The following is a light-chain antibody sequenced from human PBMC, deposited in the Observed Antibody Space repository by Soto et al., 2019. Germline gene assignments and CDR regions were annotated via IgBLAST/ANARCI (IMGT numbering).Light chain of an antibody. J-gene: IGKJ3*01. CDR3: QQLNIYPLT. V-gene: IGKV3-15*01. CDR2: GAS. Sequence: EIVMTQSPATLSVSPGERATLSCRASQSVSSNLAWYQQKPGQAPRLLIYGASTRATGIPARFSGSGSGTEFTLTISSLQPEDFATYYCQQLNIYPLTFGPGTKVDIK. CDR1: QSVSSN.